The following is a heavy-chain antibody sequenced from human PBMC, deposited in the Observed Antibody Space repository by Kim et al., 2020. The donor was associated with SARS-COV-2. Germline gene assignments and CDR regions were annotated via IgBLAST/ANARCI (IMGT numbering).Heavy chain of an antibody. J-gene: IGHJ4*02. CDR3: ARDQRSTGRFDH. D-gene: IGHD2-8*02. V-gene: IGHV1-18*01. Sequence: YAQKVQEGVTMTTDPSTSTAYMEMRSLTSDDAAVYFCARDQRSTGRFDHWGQGTLVTVSS.